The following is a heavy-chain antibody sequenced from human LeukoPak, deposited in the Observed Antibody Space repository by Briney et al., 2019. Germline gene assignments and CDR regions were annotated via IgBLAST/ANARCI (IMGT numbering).Heavy chain of an antibody. J-gene: IGHJ4*02. CDR3: AKDWRPSGSGWYWPNKPIDY. V-gene: IGHV3-23*01. CDR1: GFTFSSYG. D-gene: IGHD6-19*01. CDR2: ISGSGGST. Sequence: PGGSLRLSCAASGFTFSSYGMHWVRQAPGKGLEWVSAISGSGGSTYYADSVKGRFTISRDNSKNTLYLQMNSLRAEDTAVYYCAKDWRPSGSGWYWPNKPIDYWGQGTLVTVSS.